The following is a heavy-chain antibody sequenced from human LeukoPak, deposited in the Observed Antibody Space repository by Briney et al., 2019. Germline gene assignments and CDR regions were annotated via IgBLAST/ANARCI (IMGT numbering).Heavy chain of an antibody. V-gene: IGHV4-59*08. Sequence: SETLSLTCTVSGGSINNYYWSRIRQPPGKGLEWIGCIYYSGRSNYNPSLKSRVTISVDTSKNHFSLRLSSVTAADTAMYYCARHYSPIDYWGQGTLVTVSS. D-gene: IGHD2-15*01. J-gene: IGHJ4*02. CDR1: GGSINNYY. CDR3: ARHYSPIDY. CDR2: IYYSGRS.